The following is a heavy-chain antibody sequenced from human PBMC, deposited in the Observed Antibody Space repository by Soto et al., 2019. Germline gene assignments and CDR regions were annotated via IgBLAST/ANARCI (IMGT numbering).Heavy chain of an antibody. Sequence: QVQLVQSGAEVKKPGASVKVSCKASGYTFTSYAMHWVRQAPGPRLEWMGWINAGNGNTKYSQKFQGRVTITRDTSASTAYMELSSLRSEDTAVYYGARDPADSSGRQYYYYGMDVWGQGTTVTVSS. J-gene: IGHJ6*02. CDR1: GYTFTSYA. D-gene: IGHD6-19*01. CDR3: ARDPADSSGRQYYYYGMDV. V-gene: IGHV1-3*01. CDR2: INAGNGNT.